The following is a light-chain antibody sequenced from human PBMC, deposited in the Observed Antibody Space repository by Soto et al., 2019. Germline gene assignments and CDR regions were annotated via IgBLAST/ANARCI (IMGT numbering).Light chain of an antibody. CDR2: GAS. J-gene: IGKJ1*01. CDR1: QSVGSN. V-gene: IGKV3-15*01. CDR3: QEYIQWPPGM. Sequence: EIVMTQFPATLAVSPGERATLSCRASQSVGSNLAWYQQRPGQAPRLLIYGASTRATGIPARFIGSGSGTEFTLTISSLQSEDFAVYYCQEYIQWPPGMFGQGTTVDMK.